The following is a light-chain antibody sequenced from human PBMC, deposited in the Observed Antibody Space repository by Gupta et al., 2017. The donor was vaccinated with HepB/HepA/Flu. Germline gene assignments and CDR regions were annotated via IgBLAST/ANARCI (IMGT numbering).Light chain of an antibody. J-gene: IGLJ2*01. CDR3: QSYDSSLSGVV. CDR1: SSNIGAGYD. Sequence: QSVLTQPPPVSGAPGQRVTIACTGSSSNIGAGYDLHWYQQLPGTAPKLLIYDNSNRPSGVPDRFSGSKSGTSAALAITGLQAEDEADYYCQSYDSSLSGVVFGGGTKLTVL. CDR2: DNS. V-gene: IGLV1-40*01.